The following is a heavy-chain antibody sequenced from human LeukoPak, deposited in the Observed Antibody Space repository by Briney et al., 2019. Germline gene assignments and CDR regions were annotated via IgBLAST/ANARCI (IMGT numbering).Heavy chain of an antibody. CDR3: AGGLLWFGELLSPAHYYYYGMDV. Sequence: GGSLRLSCAASGFTFCDYYMSWIRQAPGKGLEWVSYISSSSSYTKSAHSVKGRFTISRDNDKNSLYLQMNSLRAEDTAVYYCAGGLLWFGELLSPAHYYYYGMDVWGKGTSVTVSS. J-gene: IGHJ6*04. D-gene: IGHD3-10*01. CDR1: GFTFCDYY. V-gene: IGHV3-11*06. CDR2: ISSSSSYT.